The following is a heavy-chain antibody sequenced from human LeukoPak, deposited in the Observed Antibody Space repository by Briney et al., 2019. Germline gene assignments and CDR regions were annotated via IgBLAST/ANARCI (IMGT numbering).Heavy chain of an antibody. D-gene: IGHD4-17*01. J-gene: IGHJ4*02. CDR1: GGSFSGYY. Sequence: SETLSLTCAVYGGSFSGYYWSWIRQPPGKGLEWIGEINHSGSTNYNPSLKSRVTVSVDTSKNQFSLKLSSVTAADTAVYYCARGRYYGDADYWGQGTLVTVSS. CDR2: INHSGST. V-gene: IGHV4-34*01. CDR3: ARGRYYGDADY.